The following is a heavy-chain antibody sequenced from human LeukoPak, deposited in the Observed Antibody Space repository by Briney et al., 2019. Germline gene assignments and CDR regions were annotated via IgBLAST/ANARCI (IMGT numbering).Heavy chain of an antibody. Sequence: GGSLRLSCVTSGFTFSSYSMNWVRQAPGKGLEWVSYISTSSSSIYYAGSVKGRFTISRDNAKNSLYLQMNSLRAEDTAVYYCARDLRSSGYYAFDYWGQGTLVTVSS. J-gene: IGHJ4*02. CDR3: ARDLRSSGYYAFDY. CDR2: ISTSSSSI. D-gene: IGHD3-22*01. V-gene: IGHV3-48*04. CDR1: GFTFSSYS.